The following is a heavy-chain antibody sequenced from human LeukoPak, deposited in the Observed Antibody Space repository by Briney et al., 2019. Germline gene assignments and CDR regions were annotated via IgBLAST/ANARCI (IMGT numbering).Heavy chain of an antibody. D-gene: IGHD3-3*01. Sequence: GGSLGLFCAASGFTFSSYAMSWVRQAPGKGLEWVSAISGSGGSTYYADSVKGRFTISRDNSKNTLYLQMNSLRAEDTAVYYCAKVPYDFWSGLDENYFDYWGQGTLVTVSS. CDR1: GFTFSSYA. V-gene: IGHV3-23*01. CDR3: AKVPYDFWSGLDENYFDY. CDR2: ISGSGGST. J-gene: IGHJ4*02.